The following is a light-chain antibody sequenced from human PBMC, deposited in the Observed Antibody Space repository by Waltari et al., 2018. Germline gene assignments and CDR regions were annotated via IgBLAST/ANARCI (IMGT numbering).Light chain of an antibody. Sequence: SALTQPASVSVSPGQSITLSCTGTNNDLGSFTLVSWYQQHPDKVPNLIIFEVTKRPSGVSNRFSGSKSGNTASLTISGLQADDEADYYCCSYASSGTLFGGGTKLTVL. CDR2: EVT. J-gene: IGLJ3*02. V-gene: IGLV2-23*02. CDR3: CSYASSGTL. CDR1: NNDLGSFTL.